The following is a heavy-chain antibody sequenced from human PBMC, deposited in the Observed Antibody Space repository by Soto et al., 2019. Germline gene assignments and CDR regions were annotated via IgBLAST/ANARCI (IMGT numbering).Heavy chain of an antibody. D-gene: IGHD2-15*01. V-gene: IGHV4-34*01. Sequence: PSETLSLTCAVYGGSFSGYYWSWIRQPPGKGLEWIGEINHSGSTNYNPSLKSRVTISVDTSKNQFSLKLSSVTAADTAVYYCAREAVDNWFDPWGQGTLVTVSS. J-gene: IGHJ5*02. CDR2: INHSGST. CDR1: GGSFSGYY. CDR3: AREAVDNWFDP.